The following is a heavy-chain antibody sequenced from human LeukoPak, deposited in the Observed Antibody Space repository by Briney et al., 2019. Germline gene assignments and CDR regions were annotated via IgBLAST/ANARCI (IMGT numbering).Heavy chain of an antibody. V-gene: IGHV3-20*04. J-gene: IGHJ6*03. CDR3: ARAKVTIDYYYYMDV. CDR1: GFTFDDYD. CDR2: INWNGDST. D-gene: IGHD2-15*01. Sequence: GGSLRLSCAISGFTFDDYDMGWVRQAPGKGLEWVTGINWNGDSTGYADSVKGRFTISRDNAKNSLFPQMNSLRAEDTALYYCARAKVTIDYYYYMDVWGKGTTVTVSS.